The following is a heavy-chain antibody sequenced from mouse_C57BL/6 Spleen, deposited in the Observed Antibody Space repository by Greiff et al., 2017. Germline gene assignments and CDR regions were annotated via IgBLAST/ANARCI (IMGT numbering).Heavy chain of an antibody. J-gene: IGHJ3*01. CDR1: GFTFSDYG. CDR3: ARDKDSLYDYEGAWFAY. CDR2: ISSGSSTI. Sequence: EVMLVESGGGLVKPGGSLKLSCAASGFTFSDYGMHWVRQAPEKGLAWVAYISSGSSTIYYADTVKGRFTISRDNAKNTLFRQVTSLRSEDTAMYYCARDKDSLYDYEGAWFAYWGQGTLVTVSA. V-gene: IGHV5-17*01. D-gene: IGHD2-4*01.